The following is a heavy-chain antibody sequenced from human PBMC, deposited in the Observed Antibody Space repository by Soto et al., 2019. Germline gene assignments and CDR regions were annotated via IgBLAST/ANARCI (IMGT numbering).Heavy chain of an antibody. CDR1: GFSFTSYW. CDR3: AKTGVADAFDI. Sequence: PGESLKISCKGTGFSFTSYWIGWVRQVPGKGLECMGIIYPRDSDTRYNPSFQGQVTISVDESINTAYLQWSSLKTSDTAMYYCAKTGVADAFDIWGQGTVVTVSS. J-gene: IGHJ3*02. CDR2: IYPRDSDT. V-gene: IGHV5-51*01. D-gene: IGHD3-3*01.